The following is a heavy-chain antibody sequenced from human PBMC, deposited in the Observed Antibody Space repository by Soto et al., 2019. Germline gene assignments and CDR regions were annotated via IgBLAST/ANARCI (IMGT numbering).Heavy chain of an antibody. Sequence: PSETLSLTCTVSGGSISSGDYYWSWIRQPPGKGLEWIGYIYYSGSTYYNPSLKSRVTISVDTSKNQFSLKLSSVTAADTAVYYCASPPSSNRYYYGMDVWGQGTTVTVSS. CDR1: GGSISSGDYY. CDR3: ASPPSSNRYYYGMDV. CDR2: IYYSGST. D-gene: IGHD4-4*01. J-gene: IGHJ6*02. V-gene: IGHV4-30-4*01.